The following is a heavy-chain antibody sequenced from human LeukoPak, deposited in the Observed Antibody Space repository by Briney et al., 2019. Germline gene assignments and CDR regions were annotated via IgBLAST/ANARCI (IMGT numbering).Heavy chain of an antibody. CDR1: GFTFSSYA. CDR2: IKQDGSEK. Sequence: PGGSLRLSCAASGFTFSSYAMSWVRQAPGKGLEWVANIKQDGSEKYYVDSVKGRFTISRDNAKNSLYLQMNSLRAEDTAVYYCARDLTPGIAAAGSGYWGQGTLVTVSS. D-gene: IGHD6-13*01. CDR3: ARDLTPGIAAAGSGY. V-gene: IGHV3-7*05. J-gene: IGHJ4*02.